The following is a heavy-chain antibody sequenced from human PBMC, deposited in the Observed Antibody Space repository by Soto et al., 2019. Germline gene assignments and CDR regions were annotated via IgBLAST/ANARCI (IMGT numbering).Heavy chain of an antibody. J-gene: IGHJ4*02. V-gene: IGHV1-18*04. CDR3: ARGPPSGSFSLTPRY. Sequence: ASVKVSCKASGYSFHNFGIVWVRQAPGQGLEWMGWISGQIAKTNYAQKFQGKVTMTADTSTSTAYMELNTLTSDGTAMYYCARGPPSGSFSLTPRYWGQGTLVPVSS. D-gene: IGHD6-19*01. CDR2: ISGQIAKT. CDR1: GYSFHNFG.